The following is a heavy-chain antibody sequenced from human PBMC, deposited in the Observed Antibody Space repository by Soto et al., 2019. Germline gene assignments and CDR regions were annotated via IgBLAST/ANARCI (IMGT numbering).Heavy chain of an antibody. J-gene: IGHJ6*02. CDR3: AKDTSTVTTWGYYYYGMDV. Sequence: AGGSLRLSCAASGFIFSSYAMNWVRQAPGKGLEWVSAIGGDGDSTYYADSVKGRFTISRDNSKNTLYLQMNSLRAEDTAVYYCAKDTSTVTTWGYYYYGMDVWGQGTTVTVSS. CDR2: IGGDGDST. V-gene: IGHV3-23*01. D-gene: IGHD4-4*01. CDR1: GFIFSSYA.